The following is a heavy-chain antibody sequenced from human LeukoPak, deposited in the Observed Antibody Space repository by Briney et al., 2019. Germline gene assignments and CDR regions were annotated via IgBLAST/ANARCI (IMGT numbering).Heavy chain of an antibody. D-gene: IGHD3-10*01. Sequence: GESLKISCQVSGYIFTNYWIGWVRQMPGKGLESMGIIYPADSDTTYSPSFEGQVTISADKSIDTVYLQWSRLKASDTATYYCARQSRDGSKTRGYYFDSWAREPWSPSP. V-gene: IGHV5-51*01. J-gene: IGHJ4*02. CDR2: IYPADSDT. CDR3: ARQSRDGSKTRGYYFDS. CDR1: GYIFTNYW.